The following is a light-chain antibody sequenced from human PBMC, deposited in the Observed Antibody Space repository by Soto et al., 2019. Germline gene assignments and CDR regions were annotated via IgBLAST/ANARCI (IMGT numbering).Light chain of an antibody. CDR3: QSYDSSLRGWV. Sequence: QSVLTQPPSVSGAPGQRVTISCTGGTSNIGAGYDVHWYRQFPGTAPKLLIYGNNNRPSGVPDRFSGSKSGTSASLATTGLQAEDEADYYCQSYDSSLRGWVFGGGTKLTVL. J-gene: IGLJ2*01. V-gene: IGLV1-40*01. CDR2: GNN. CDR1: TSNIGAGYD.